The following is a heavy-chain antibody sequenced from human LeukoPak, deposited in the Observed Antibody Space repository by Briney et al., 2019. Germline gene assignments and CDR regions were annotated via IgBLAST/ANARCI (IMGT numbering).Heavy chain of an antibody. Sequence: TGGSLRLSCAASGFTFSSNAMHWVRQAPGKGLEWVAVISYDGSNKYYADSVKGRFTISRDNSKNTLYLQMNSLRAEDTAVYYCARGKEKSVVITTSGQNYWGQGTLVTVSS. CDR3: ARGKEKSVVITTSGQNY. CDR1: GFTFSSNA. D-gene: IGHD3-22*01. J-gene: IGHJ4*02. V-gene: IGHV3-30-3*01. CDR2: ISYDGSNK.